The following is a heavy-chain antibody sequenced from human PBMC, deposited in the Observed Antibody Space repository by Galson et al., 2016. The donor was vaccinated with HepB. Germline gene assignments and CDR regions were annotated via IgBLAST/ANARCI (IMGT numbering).Heavy chain of an antibody. Sequence: SLRLSCAASGLTFNMYTMTWVRQAPGKGLEWVSSITPGSTYTHFADSVKGRFTISRDDAENSLYLHMNSLRAEDTALYYCARVVTPMAAANRGFGSWGQGTQVVVSS. J-gene: IGHJ5*02. CDR3: ARVVTPMAAANRGFGS. D-gene: IGHD6-13*01. CDR1: GLTFNMYT. V-gene: IGHV3-21*01. CDR2: ITPGSTYT.